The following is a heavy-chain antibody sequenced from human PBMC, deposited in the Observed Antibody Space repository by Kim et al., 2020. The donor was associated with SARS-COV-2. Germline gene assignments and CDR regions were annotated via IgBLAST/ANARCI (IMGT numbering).Heavy chain of an antibody. Sequence: ASVKVSCKASGYTFTGYYMHWVRQAPGQGLEWMGRINPNSGGTNYAQKFQGRVTMTRDTSISTAYMELSRLRSDDTAVYYCARASDKETIAVAAPFDYWGQGTLVTVSS. D-gene: IGHD6-19*01. CDR1: GYTFTGYY. J-gene: IGHJ4*02. V-gene: IGHV1-2*06. CDR2: INPNSGGT. CDR3: ARASDKETIAVAAPFDY.